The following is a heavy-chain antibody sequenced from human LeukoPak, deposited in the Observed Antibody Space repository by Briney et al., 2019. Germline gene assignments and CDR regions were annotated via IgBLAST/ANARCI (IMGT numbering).Heavy chain of an antibody. D-gene: IGHD6-13*01. J-gene: IGHJ4*02. CDR3: ARRGDHSSSWYSPGDY. Sequence: GGSLRLSCAASGFTFSSYGMHWVRQAPGKGLEWVAVISYDGSNKYYADSVKGRFTISRDNSKNMLYLQMNSLRAEDTAVYYCARRGDHSSSWYSPGDYWGQGTLVTVSS. V-gene: IGHV3-30*03. CDR2: ISYDGSNK. CDR1: GFTFSSYG.